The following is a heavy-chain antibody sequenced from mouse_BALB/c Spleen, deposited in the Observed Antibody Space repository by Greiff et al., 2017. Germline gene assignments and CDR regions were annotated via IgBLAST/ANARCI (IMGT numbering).Heavy chain of an antibody. D-gene: IGHD2-1*01. J-gene: IGHJ4*01. CDR3: AREHGNYGDAMDY. V-gene: IGHV1-54*03. Sequence: QVQLKESGAELVRPGTSVKVSCKASGYAFTNYLIEWVKQRPGQGLEWIGVINPGSGGTNYNEKFKGKATLTADKSSSTAYMQLSSLTSDDSAVYFCAREHGNYGDAMDYWGQGTSVTVSS. CDR2: INPGSGGT. CDR1: GYAFTNYL.